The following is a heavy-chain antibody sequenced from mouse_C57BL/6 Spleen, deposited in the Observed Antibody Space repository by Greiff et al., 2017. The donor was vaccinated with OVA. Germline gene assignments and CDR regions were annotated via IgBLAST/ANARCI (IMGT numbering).Heavy chain of an antibody. V-gene: IGHV1-26*01. CDR2: INPNNGGT. CDR1: GYTFTDYY. J-gene: IGHJ2*01. D-gene: IGHD2-1*01. Sequence: EVQLQQSGPELVKPGASVKISCKASGYTFTDYYMNWVKQSHGKGLEWIGDINPNNGGTSYNQQFKGKATLTVDKSYSTAYMELRSLTSEDSAVYYCARGDGNPYYFDYWGQGTPLTVSS. CDR3: ARGDGNPYYFDY.